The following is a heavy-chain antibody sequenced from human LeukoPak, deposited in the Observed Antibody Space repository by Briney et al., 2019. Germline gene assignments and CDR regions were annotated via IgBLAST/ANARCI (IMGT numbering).Heavy chain of an antibody. Sequence: GGSLRLSCAASGFTFSSYRMNWVRQAPGKGLEWVSSISSSSSYIYYADSVKGRFTISRDNAKNSLYLQMNSLRAEDTAVYYCARERYYYDSSGFDYWGQGTLVTVSS. CDR1: GFTFSSYR. J-gene: IGHJ4*02. CDR2: ISSSSSYI. V-gene: IGHV3-21*01. CDR3: ARERYYYDSSGFDY. D-gene: IGHD3-22*01.